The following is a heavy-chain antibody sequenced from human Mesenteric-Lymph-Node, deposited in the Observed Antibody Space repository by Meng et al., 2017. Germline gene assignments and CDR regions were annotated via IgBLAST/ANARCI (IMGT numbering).Heavy chain of an antibody. V-gene: IGHV3-23*01. CDR2: ISGSGGST. D-gene: IGHD6-6*01. CDR1: GFTFSSYA. Sequence: GGSLRLSCTASGFTFSSYAMSWVRQAPGKGLEWVSAISGSGGSTYYADSVKGRFTISRDNSKNTLYLQMNSLRAEDTAVYYCAKDPEYSKTYYFDYWGQGTLVTVSS. J-gene: IGHJ4*02. CDR3: AKDPEYSKTYYFDY.